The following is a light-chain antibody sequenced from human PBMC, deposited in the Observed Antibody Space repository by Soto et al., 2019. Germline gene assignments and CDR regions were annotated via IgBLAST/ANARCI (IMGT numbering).Light chain of an antibody. CDR2: DVS. J-gene: IGLJ2*01. V-gene: IGLV2-14*01. CDR1: SSDVGGYNY. Sequence: QSALTQPASVSGSPGQSITISCTGTSSDVGGYNYVSWYQQHPGKAPKLMIYDVSNRPSGVSNRFSGSKSGNTASLTISGLQAEEGADYYCSSYTSSSTDVVFGGGTQLTVL. CDR3: SSYTSSSTDVV.